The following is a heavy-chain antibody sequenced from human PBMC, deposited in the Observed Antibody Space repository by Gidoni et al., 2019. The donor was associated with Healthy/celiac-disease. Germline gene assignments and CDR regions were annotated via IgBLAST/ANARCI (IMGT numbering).Heavy chain of an antibody. CDR3: AREAAYCGGDCQYYFDY. D-gene: IGHD2-21*02. J-gene: IGHJ4*02. CDR1: GGSISSGSYY. V-gene: IGHV4-61*02. CDR2: IYTSGST. Sequence: QVQLQESGPGLVKPSQTLSLPCTVSGGSISSGSYYWRWIRQPAGKGLEWIGRIYTSGSTNYNPSLKSRVTISVDTSKNQFSLKLSSVTAADTAVYYCAREAAYCGGDCQYYFDYWGQGTLVTVSS.